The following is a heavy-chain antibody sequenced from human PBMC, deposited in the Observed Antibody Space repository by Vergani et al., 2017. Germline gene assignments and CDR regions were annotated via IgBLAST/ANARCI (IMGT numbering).Heavy chain of an antibody. CDR3: AAAWITMVRLVHALDI. Sequence: QMQLVQSWPEVKKPGTSVKVSCKASGFTFTSSAMQWVRQARGQRLEWIGWIVVGSGNTNYAQKFQERVTITRDMSTSTAYMALSSLRSEDTAVYYGAAAWITMVRLVHALDIWGQGRMVTVSS. D-gene: IGHD3-10*01. CDR1: GFTFTSSA. V-gene: IGHV1-58*02. J-gene: IGHJ3*02. CDR2: IVVGSGNT.